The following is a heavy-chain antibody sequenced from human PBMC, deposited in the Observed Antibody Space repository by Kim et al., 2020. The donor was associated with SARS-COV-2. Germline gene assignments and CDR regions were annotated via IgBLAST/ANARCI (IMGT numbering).Heavy chain of an antibody. J-gene: IGHJ4*02. CDR3: ARENGGSTAIDY. V-gene: IGHV4-34*01. Sequence: NFTPSLKGRVTISVDTSKNQFSLKLSSMTAADTAVYYCARENGGSTAIDYWGQGTLVTVFS. D-gene: IGHD3-16*01.